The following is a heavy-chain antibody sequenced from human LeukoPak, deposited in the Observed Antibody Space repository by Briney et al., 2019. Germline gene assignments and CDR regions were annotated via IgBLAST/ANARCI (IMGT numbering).Heavy chain of an antibody. Sequence: PSETLSLTCTVSGGSISSSSYYWGWIRQPPGKGLEWIGSIYYSGNTYYKPSFKSRVTISVDTSKNQFSLKLSSVTAADTAVYYCARSVTTATFDIWGQGTMVTVSS. V-gene: IGHV4-39*01. CDR2: IYYSGNT. CDR1: GGSISSSSYY. J-gene: IGHJ3*02. CDR3: ARSVTTATFDI. D-gene: IGHD4-17*01.